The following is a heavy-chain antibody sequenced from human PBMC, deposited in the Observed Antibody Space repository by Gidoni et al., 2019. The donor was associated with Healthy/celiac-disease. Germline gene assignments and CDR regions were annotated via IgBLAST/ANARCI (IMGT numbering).Heavy chain of an antibody. Sequence: QVQLQPWGAGLLKPSETLSLTCAVYGGSFSGYDWSWIRQPPGKGLEWIGEINHSGSTNYNPSLKSRVTISVDTSKNQFSLKLSSVTAADTAVYYCARGVLLWFGGSNWFDPWGQGTLVTVSS. CDR3: ARGVLLWFGGSNWFDP. CDR1: GGSFSGYD. D-gene: IGHD3-10*01. CDR2: INHSGST. J-gene: IGHJ5*02. V-gene: IGHV4-34*01.